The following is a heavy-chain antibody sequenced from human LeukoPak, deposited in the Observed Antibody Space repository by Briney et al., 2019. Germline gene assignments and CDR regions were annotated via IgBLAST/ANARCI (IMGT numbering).Heavy chain of an antibody. CDR2: ICGSGGSDPI. D-gene: IGHD3-22*01. J-gene: IGHJ4*02. V-gene: IGHV3-23*01. Sequence: PGGSLRLSCAASGFTFSNYAMNWVRPAPGKGVEEVSVICGSGGSDPIYYADSVKDRFTISRDNSKNTLYLQMNSLRADDTAIYYGARVSGSSGFPQLPLDYWGQGTLVSVSS. CDR1: GFTFSNYA. CDR3: ARVSGSSGFPQLPLDY.